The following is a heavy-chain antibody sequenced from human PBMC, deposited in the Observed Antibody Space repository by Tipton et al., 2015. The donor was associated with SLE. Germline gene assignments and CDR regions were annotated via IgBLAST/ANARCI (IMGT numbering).Heavy chain of an antibody. CDR1: GVSISSSY. CDR2: IYTSGAT. V-gene: IGHV4-4*07. CDR3: AMPSSDSSSSPFDF. J-gene: IGHJ4*02. Sequence: TLSLTCNVSGVSISSSYWSWIRQPAGKGLEWIGRIYTSGATDDNPSLKSRVTMSVDMSKNQIFLKMTSVTAADSAVYYCAMPSSDSSSSPFDFWGQGALVTVSS. D-gene: IGHD6-6*01.